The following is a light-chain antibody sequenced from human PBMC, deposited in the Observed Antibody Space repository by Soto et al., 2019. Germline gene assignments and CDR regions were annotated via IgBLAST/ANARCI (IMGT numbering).Light chain of an antibody. J-gene: IGKJ4*01. V-gene: IGKV3-20*01. Sequence: EIVLTQSPGTLSLSPGERATLSCRASQIVSSSYLAWYQQKPGQAPRLLINGASSRATGIPDRFSGSGSVTDFTLTISRLEPEDFAVYYCQQYGSSPLTFGGGTKVDIK. CDR1: QIVSSSY. CDR2: GAS. CDR3: QQYGSSPLT.